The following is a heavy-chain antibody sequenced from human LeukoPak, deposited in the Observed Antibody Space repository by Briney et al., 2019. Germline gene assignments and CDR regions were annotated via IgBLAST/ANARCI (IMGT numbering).Heavy chain of an antibody. D-gene: IGHD3-9*01. J-gene: IGHJ4*02. CDR3: ATTVDWRGDY. Sequence: PGGSLRLSCAASGFTFSSCGMHWVRQAPGKGLEWVAVISYDGSNKYYADSVKGRFTISRDNSKNTLYLQMNSLRAEDTAVYYCATTVDWRGDYWGQGTLVTVSS. CDR1: GFTFSSCG. V-gene: IGHV3-30*03. CDR2: ISYDGSNK.